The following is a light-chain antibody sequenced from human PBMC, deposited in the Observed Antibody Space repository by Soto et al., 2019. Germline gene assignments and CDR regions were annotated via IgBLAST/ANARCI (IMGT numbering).Light chain of an antibody. CDR1: SSDLGRFNY. J-gene: IGLJ1*01. CDR2: EVR. Sequence: QSAPTQPASVSGSPGQWITISCTGASSDLGRFNYVSWYQQHPGKTPKLLIYEVRNRPSGVSNRFSGSKSGNTASLTISGLQAEDEADYYCTSYTSSSSGVFGTGTKVTVL. CDR3: TSYTSSSSGV. V-gene: IGLV2-14*01.